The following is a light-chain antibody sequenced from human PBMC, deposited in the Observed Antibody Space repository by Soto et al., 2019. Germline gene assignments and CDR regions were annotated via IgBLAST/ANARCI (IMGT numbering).Light chain of an antibody. Sequence: QLVLTQPASVSGSPGQSITISCTGTSSDVGAYNYVSWYQQHPGKAPNLMIYEVSNRPSGVSHRFSGSKSGNTASLTISGLQAEDEADYYCSSYTSSNTLNVFGTGTKLTVL. V-gene: IGLV2-14*01. J-gene: IGLJ1*01. CDR2: EVS. CDR3: SSYTSSNTLNV. CDR1: SSDVGAYNY.